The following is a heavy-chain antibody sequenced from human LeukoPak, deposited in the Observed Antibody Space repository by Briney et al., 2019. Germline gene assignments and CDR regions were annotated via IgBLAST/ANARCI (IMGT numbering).Heavy chain of an antibody. CDR1: GFTFSSYG. CDR3: ARTTYYYDSSGYDLDY. Sequence: GGSLRLSCAASGFTFSSYGMHWVRQAPGKGLEWVAFIRYDGNDEYYADSVKGRFTISRDNSKNTLYLQMNSLRAEDTAVYYCARTTYYYDSSGYDLDYWGQGTLVTVSS. D-gene: IGHD3-22*01. CDR2: IRYDGNDE. J-gene: IGHJ4*02. V-gene: IGHV3-30*02.